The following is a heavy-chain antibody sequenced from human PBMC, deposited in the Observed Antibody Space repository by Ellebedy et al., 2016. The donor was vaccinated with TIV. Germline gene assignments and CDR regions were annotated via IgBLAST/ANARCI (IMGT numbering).Heavy chain of an antibody. D-gene: IGHD6-13*01. J-gene: IGHJ6*02. CDR3: ARVKGIAAANYYYYYGMDV. V-gene: IGHV1-69*13. Sequence: SVKVSCXASGGTFSSYAISWVRQAPGQGLEWMGGIIPIFGTANYAQKFQGRVTITADESTSTAYMELSSLRSEDTAVYYCARVKGIAAANYYYYYGMDVWGQGTTVTVSS. CDR1: GGTFSSYA. CDR2: IIPIFGTA.